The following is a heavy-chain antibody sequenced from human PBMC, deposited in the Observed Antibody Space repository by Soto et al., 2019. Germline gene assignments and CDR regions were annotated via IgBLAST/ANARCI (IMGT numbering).Heavy chain of an antibody. J-gene: IGHJ5*02. V-gene: IGHV2-26*04. CDR2: IFSNDEK. CDR3: ALTYSTSWYWFDP. D-gene: IGHD6-13*01. CDR1: GFSLSNAGLG. Sequence: QVTVKESGPVLVKPTETLTLTCTVSGFSLSNAGLGVSWIRQPPGKALEWLAHIFSNDEKSYSTSLKSRLTISKDTSNSQVVLTMTNMDPVDTATYYCALTYSTSWYWFDPWGQGTLVTVSS.